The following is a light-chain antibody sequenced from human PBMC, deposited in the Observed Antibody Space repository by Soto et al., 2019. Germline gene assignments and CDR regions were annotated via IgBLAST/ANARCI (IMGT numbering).Light chain of an antibody. V-gene: IGLV2-11*01. CDR1: SSDVGGYNY. CDR3: CSYAGSSPVV. CDR2: DVS. J-gene: IGLJ2*01. Sequence: QSALPQPRSVSGSPGQSVTISCTGTSSDVGGYNYVSWYQQHPGKAPKLMIYDVSKRPSGVPDRFSGSKSGNTASLTISGLQAEDEADYYCCSYAGSSPVVFGGGTKVTVL.